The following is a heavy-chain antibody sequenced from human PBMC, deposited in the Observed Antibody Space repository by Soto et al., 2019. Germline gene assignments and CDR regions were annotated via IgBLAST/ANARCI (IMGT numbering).Heavy chain of an antibody. D-gene: IGHD6-13*01. J-gene: IGHJ6*02. CDR3: GRGPSPRAPAGGTPYYYAMGV. Sequence: ASVKVSCKTSGYDFTAYDINCGRQESVQGLEWMGWMNPINGATGSARRFQGRVSMTRNTATGTAYLELTSLRSDDTGVYYCGRGPSPRAPAGGTPYYYAMGVWGQGTTVTVS. CDR1: GYDFTAYD. V-gene: IGHV1-8*02. CDR2: MNPINGAT.